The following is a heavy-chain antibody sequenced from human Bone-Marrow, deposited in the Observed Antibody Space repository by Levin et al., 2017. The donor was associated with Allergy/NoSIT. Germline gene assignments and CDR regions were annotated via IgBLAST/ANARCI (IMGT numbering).Heavy chain of an antibody. J-gene: IGHJ4*02. V-gene: IGHV4-34*01. CDR1: GGSFSGYY. CDR2: INHSGST. D-gene: IGHD3-16*02. CDR3: ARVKSRYDYIWGSYRYQGPFDY. Sequence: KSGGSLRLSCAVYGGSFSGYYWSWIRQPPGKGLEWIGEINHSGSTNYNPSLKSRVTISVDTSKNQFSLKLSSVTAADTAVYYCARVKSRYDYIWGSYRYQGPFDYWGQGTLVTVSS.